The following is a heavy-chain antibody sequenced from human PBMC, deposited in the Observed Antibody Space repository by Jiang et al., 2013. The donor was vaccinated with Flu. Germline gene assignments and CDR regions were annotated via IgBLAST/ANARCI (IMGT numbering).Heavy chain of an antibody. V-gene: IGHV4-34*01. D-gene: IGHD3-16*02. CDR3: ARMITFGGVIVKGGDCFDY. CDR2: INHSGST. Sequence: GYYWSWIRQPPGKGLEWIGEINHSGSTNYNPSLKSRVTISVDTSKNQFSLKLSSVTAADTAVYYCARMITFGGVIVKGGDCFDYWGQGTLVTVSS. CDR1: GYY. J-gene: IGHJ4*02.